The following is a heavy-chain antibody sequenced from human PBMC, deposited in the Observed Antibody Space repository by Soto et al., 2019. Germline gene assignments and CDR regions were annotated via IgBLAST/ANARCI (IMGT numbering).Heavy chain of an antibody. J-gene: IGHJ6*02. CDR1: GYTFATYA. D-gene: IGHD5-18*01. V-gene: IGHV1-3*01. CDR3: ARDQGDTVSFQYYHGMDV. CDR2: IDAGNGNT. Sequence: ASVKVSCKASGYTFATYAMHWMRQAPGQRLEWMGWIDAGNGNTKYSQKFQSRVTITRDTSASTAYMELSSLRSEDTAVYYCARDQGDTVSFQYYHGMDVWGQGTTVTVSS.